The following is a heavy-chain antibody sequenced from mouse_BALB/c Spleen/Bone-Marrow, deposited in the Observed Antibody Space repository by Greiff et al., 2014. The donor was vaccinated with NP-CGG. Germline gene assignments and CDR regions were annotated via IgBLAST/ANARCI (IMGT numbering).Heavy chain of an antibody. V-gene: IGHV5-6-4*01. CDR3: TRDGKGNYDYAMDY. J-gene: IGHJ4*01. Sequence: LQQSGGGLVKPGGSLKLPCAASGFTFSSYTMSWVRQTPEKRLEWVATISSGGSYTYYPDSVKGRFTISRDNAKNTLYLQMSSLKSEDTAMYYCTRDGKGNYDYAMDYWGQGTSVTVSS. CDR2: ISSGGSYT. D-gene: IGHD2-1*01. CDR1: GFTFSSYT.